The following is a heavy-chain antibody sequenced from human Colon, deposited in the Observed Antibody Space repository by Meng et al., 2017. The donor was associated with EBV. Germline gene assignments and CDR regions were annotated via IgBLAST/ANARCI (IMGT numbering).Heavy chain of an antibody. CDR3: ARAEYYNWFDP. J-gene: IGHJ5*02. CDR1: GGSISRSDW. CDR2: TSHSGST. Sequence: QVQLQESGPGLVKPSETLSLTCAVSGGSISRSDWWSWVRQPPGKGLEWIGETSHSGSTDYSPSLKSRVTISIDTSKNQFSLKLSSVTAADTAVYYCARAEYYNWFDPWGQGTLVTVSS. D-gene: IGHD1-14*01. V-gene: IGHV4-4*02.